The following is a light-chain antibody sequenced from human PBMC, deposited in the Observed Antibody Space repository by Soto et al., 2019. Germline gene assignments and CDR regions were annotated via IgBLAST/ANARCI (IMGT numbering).Light chain of an antibody. J-gene: IGKJ1*01. CDR1: QSISRN. CDR3: HHYGISPQT. Sequence: ETVMTQSPATLSVSPGERATLSCRASQSISRNLAWYQQKPGQPPRLLIYGASTRATGIPDRFSGSGSGTDFTLTISGLQSEDFAVYYCHHYGISPQTFGQGTKVEIK. CDR2: GAS. V-gene: IGKV3-15*01.